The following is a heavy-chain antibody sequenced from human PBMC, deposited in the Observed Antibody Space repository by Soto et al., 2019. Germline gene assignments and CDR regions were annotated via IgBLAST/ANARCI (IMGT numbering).Heavy chain of an antibody. CDR2: IYYSGST. J-gene: IGHJ4*02. Sequence: QLQLQESGPGLVKPSETLSLTCTVSGGSISSSSYYWGWIRQPPGKGLEWIGSIYYSGSTYYNPSLKSRVTISVDTSKSQFSLKLSSVTAADTAVYYCASGDSTNGVCYGYWGQGTLVTVSS. CDR1: GGSISSSSYY. V-gene: IGHV4-39*01. CDR3: ASGDSTNGVCYGY. D-gene: IGHD2-8*01.